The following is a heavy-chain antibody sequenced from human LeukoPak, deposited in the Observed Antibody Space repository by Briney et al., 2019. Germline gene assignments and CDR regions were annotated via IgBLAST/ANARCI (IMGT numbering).Heavy chain of an antibody. CDR2: IYSGGST. CDR1: GFTVSSNY. CDR3: AKDRTYYYDSSGYYYGRAFDI. D-gene: IGHD3-22*01. Sequence: GGSLRLSCAASGFTVSSNYMSWVRQAPGKGLEWVSVIYSGGSTYYADSVKGRFTISRDNAKNSLYLQMNSLRAEDTALYYCAKDRTYYYDSSGYYYGRAFDIWGQGTMVTVSS. V-gene: IGHV3-53*05. J-gene: IGHJ3*02.